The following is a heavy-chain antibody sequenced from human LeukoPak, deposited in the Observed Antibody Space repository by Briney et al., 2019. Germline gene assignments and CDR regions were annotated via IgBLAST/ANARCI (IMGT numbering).Heavy chain of an antibody. Sequence: GESLKISCKGSGYTFTSYWIGWVRQMPGKGLEWMGIIYPGDSDTRYSPSFQGQVTISADKSISTAYLQWSSLKASDTAMYYCARRTYYYDSSGLTEDYWGQGTLVTVSS. CDR1: GYTFTSYW. CDR2: IYPGDSDT. CDR3: ARRTYYYDSSGLTEDY. J-gene: IGHJ4*02. D-gene: IGHD3-22*01. V-gene: IGHV5-51*01.